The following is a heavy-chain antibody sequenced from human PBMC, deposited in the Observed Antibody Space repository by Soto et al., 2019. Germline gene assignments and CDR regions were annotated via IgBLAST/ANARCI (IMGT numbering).Heavy chain of an antibody. CDR3: ATDSRTTRPGIRFDY. Sequence: GGSLRLSCAPSGFPFNNAWINWVRQVPGKGLEWVGRVKSKADGGSGDYAAPVKGRFVVSRDDSKDIVYLQMNSLKIEDTGVYYCATDSRTTRPGIRFDYWGHGRQVTVAS. CDR1: GFPFNNAW. CDR2: VKSKADGGSG. D-gene: IGHD1-26*01. V-gene: IGHV3-15*07. J-gene: IGHJ4*03.